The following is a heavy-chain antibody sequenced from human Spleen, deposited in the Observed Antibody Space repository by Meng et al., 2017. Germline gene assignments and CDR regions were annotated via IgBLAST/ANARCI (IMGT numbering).Heavy chain of an antibody. Sequence: QVQLQESGPGLVKPSGTLSLTCAVSGGSIRSSNWWSWVRQPPGKGLEWIGYIYYSGTTYYKPSLKSRVIISVDTSKNQFSLKLSSVTAADTAMYFCARVEYQLLEFDPWGQGILVTVSS. CDR2: IYYSGTT. D-gene: IGHD2-2*01. V-gene: IGHV4-4*02. CDR3: ARVEYQLLEFDP. CDR1: GGSIRSSNW. J-gene: IGHJ5*02.